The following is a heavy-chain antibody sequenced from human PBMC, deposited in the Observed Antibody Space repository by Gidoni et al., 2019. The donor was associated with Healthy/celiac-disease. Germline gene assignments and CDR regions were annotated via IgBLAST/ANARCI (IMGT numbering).Heavy chain of an antibody. Sequence: EVQMVESGGGLVKPGGSLRLSCAASGFTFSSYSMNWVRQAPGKGLEWVSSISSSSSYIYYADSVKGRFTIARDNAKNSLYLQMNSLRAEDTAVYYCARDTYSSSSLDYWGQGTLVTVSS. D-gene: IGHD6-6*01. J-gene: IGHJ4*02. CDR2: ISSSSSYI. CDR3: ARDTYSSSSLDY. V-gene: IGHV3-21*01. CDR1: GFTFSSYS.